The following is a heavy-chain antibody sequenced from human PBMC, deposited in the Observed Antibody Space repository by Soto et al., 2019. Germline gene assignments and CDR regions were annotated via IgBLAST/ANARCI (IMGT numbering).Heavy chain of an antibody. CDR1: GFTFSNYA. J-gene: IGHJ3*02. V-gene: IGHV3-23*01. Sequence: GGSLRLSCAASGFTFSNYAMSWVRQAPGKGLEWVSGISGNGNSTFYADSVQGRFTISRDNSMNTLHLQMNSLRTEDTAVYYCAQCRTSAVFDAYDIWGQGTAVTVSS. D-gene: IGHD1-1*01. CDR3: AQCRTSAVFDAYDI. CDR2: ISGNGNST.